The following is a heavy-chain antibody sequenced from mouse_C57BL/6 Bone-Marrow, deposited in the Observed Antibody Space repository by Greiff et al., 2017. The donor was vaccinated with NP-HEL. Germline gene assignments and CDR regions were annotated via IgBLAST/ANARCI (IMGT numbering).Heavy chain of an antibody. CDR3: AREYYGSRTEFDY. J-gene: IGHJ2*01. V-gene: IGHV1-82*01. Sequence: VKLVESGPELVKPGASVKISCKASGYAFSSSWMNWVKQRPGKGLEWIGRIYPGDGDTNYNGKFKGKATLTADKSSSTAYMQLSSLTSEDSAVYFCAREYYGSRTEFDYWGQGTTLTVSS. D-gene: IGHD1-1*01. CDR1: GYAFSSSW. CDR2: IYPGDGDT.